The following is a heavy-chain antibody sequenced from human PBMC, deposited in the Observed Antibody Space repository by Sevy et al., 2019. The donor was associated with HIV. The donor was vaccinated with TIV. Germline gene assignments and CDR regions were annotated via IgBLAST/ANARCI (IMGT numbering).Heavy chain of an antibody. V-gene: IGHV3-11*01. J-gene: IGHJ2*01. D-gene: IGHD3-10*01. CDR3: AREGDLRYFDF. Sequence: GGSLRLSCAASGFTFNDYYMSWIRQSPGKGLEWLSYISDRGTTIYYADSVKGRFTISRDNDKSLMYRQMNSLKTEDTAIYYCAREGDLRYFDFWGRGTLVTVSS. CDR1: GFTFNDYY. CDR2: ISDRGTTI.